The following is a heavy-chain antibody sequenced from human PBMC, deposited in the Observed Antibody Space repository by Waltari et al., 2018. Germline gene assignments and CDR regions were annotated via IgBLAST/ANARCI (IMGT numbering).Heavy chain of an antibody. J-gene: IGHJ6*03. CDR2: INHSGST. V-gene: IGHV4-34*01. D-gene: IGHD7-27*01. Sequence: QVQLQQWGAGLLKPSETLSLTCAVYGGSFSGYYWSWIRQPPGKGLEWIGEINHSGSTNYNPSLKMRVTRSVDTSKNQLSLKLSSGTAADTAVYYCARSRASNWGYYYYYMDVWGKGTTVTVSS. CDR3: ARSRASNWGYYYYYMDV. CDR1: GGSFSGYY.